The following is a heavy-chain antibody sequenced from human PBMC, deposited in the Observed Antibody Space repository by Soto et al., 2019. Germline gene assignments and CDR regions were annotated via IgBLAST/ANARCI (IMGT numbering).Heavy chain of an antibody. CDR1: GFTFTSYA. CDR2: VIGSGSRT. J-gene: IGHJ5*02. V-gene: IGHV3-23*01. CDR3: ARDRGVARGWFDP. D-gene: IGHD5-12*01. Sequence: EVQLLESGGGLVQPGGSLRLSCAASGFTFTSYAMTWVRQAPGKGLAWVSVVIGSGSRTYYADSVKDRFTISRDNFKNTLYLQMNSLRADDTAVYYCARDRGVARGWFDPWGQGTLVTVSS.